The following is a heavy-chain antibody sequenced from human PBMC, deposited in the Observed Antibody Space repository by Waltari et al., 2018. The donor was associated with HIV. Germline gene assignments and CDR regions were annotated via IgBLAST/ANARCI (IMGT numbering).Heavy chain of an antibody. CDR3: TSSTVTIQYWYFDL. Sequence: EVQLVESGGCLVKPGRSLRLSCTASGFTFGDYAMRWFRKALRKGLEWVGFIRSKAYCGTTEYAASVKGRFTISRDDSKSIAYLQMNSLKTEDTAVYYCTSSTVTIQYWYFDLWGRGTLVTVSS. CDR2: IRSKAYCGTT. V-gene: IGHV3-49*05. D-gene: IGHD4-17*01. J-gene: IGHJ2*01. CDR1: GFTFGDYA.